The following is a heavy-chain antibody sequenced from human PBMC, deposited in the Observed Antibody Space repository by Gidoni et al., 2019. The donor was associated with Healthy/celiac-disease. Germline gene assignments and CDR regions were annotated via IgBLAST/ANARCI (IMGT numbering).Heavy chain of an antibody. J-gene: IGHJ6*02. D-gene: IGHD2-8*01. V-gene: IGHV3-21*06. CDR1: GFTFSSYS. CDR3: ASALCTNGVCTPEYYYGMDV. Sequence: EVQLVESGGGLVKPGGSLRLSCAASGFTFSSYSMNWVRQAPGKGLEWVSSISSSSSYIYYADSVKGRFTISRDNAKNSLYLQMNSLRAEDTAVYYCASALCTNGVCTPEYYYGMDVWGQGTTVTVSS. CDR2: ISSSSSYI.